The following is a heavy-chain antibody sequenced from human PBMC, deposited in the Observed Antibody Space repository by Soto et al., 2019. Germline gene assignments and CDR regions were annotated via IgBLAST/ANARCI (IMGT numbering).Heavy chain of an antibody. D-gene: IGHD6-19*01. J-gene: IGHJ4*02. CDR2: ISWNSGSI. CDR3: AKGRAVAGTSAYFDY. CDR1: GFTFDDYA. Sequence: GGSLRLSCAASGFTFDDYAMHWVRQAPGKGLEWVSGISWNSGSIGYADSVKGRFTISRDNAKNSLYLQMNSLRAEDTALYYCAKGRAVAGTSAYFDYWGQGALVPVS. V-gene: IGHV3-9*01.